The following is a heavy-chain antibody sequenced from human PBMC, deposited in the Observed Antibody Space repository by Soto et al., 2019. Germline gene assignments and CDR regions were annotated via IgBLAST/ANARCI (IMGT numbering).Heavy chain of an antibody. Sequence: SETLSLTCAVYGGSFSGYYWSWIRQPPGKGLEWIGEINHSGSTNYNPSLKSRVTISVDTSKNQFSLKLSSVTAADTAVYYCATVRGYSYGYGWFDPWGQGTLVTVSS. J-gene: IGHJ5*02. V-gene: IGHV4-34*01. CDR3: ATVRGYSYGYGWFDP. D-gene: IGHD5-18*01. CDR1: GGSFSGYY. CDR2: INHSGST.